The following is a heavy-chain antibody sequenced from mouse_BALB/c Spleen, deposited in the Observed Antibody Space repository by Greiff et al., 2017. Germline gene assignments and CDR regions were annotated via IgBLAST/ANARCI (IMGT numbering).Heavy chain of an antibody. CDR3: ARSDYDYPFAY. J-gene: IGHJ3*01. D-gene: IGHD2-4*01. V-gene: IGHV3-2*02. Sequence: DVQLQESGPGLVKPSQSLSLTCTVTGYSITSDYAWNWIRQFLGNKLEWMGYISYSGSTSYNPSLKSRISITRDTSKNQFFLQLNSVTTEDTATYYCARSDYDYPFAYWGQGTLVTVSA. CDR2: ISYSGST. CDR1: GYSITSDYA.